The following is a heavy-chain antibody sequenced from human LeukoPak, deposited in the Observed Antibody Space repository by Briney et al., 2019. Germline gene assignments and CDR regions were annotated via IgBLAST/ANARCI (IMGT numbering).Heavy chain of an antibody. CDR1: GFTFSSYA. CDR3: AKDLLIVNLSPIDY. J-gene: IGHJ4*02. V-gene: IGHV3-23*01. D-gene: IGHD3-22*01. Sequence: GGSLRLSCAASGFTFSSYAMSWVRQAPGKGLEWVSAISGSGGSTYYADSVKGRFTISRDNSKNTLYLQMNSLRAEDTAVYYCAKDLLIVNLSPIDYWGQGTLVTASS. CDR2: ISGSGGST.